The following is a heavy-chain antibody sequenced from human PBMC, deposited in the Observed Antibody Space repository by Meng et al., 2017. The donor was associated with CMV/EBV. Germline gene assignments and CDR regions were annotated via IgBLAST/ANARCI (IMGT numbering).Heavy chain of an antibody. D-gene: IGHD6-6*01. Sequence: RLQSPVSGAESVKPAETSSPTCTVSCGSSSISSYVWGWIRQPPGKGLEWIGSSYYSGSTYYTPSLKSRVTISVDTSKNQFSLKLSSVTAADTAVYYCARSIAARPYRYNWFDPWGQGTLVTVSS. CDR1: CGSSSISSYV. V-gene: IGHV4-39*06. J-gene: IGHJ5*02. CDR3: ARSIAARPYRYNWFDP. CDR2: SYYSGST.